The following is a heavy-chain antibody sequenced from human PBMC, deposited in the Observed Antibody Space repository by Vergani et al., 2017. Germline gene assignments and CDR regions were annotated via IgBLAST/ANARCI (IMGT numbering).Heavy chain of an antibody. V-gene: IGHV3-23*01. CDR1: GFTFSSYA. CDR3: AKDPVWFWELQHPPRANWFDP. CDR2: ISGSGGST. D-gene: IGHD3-10*01. Sequence: EVQLLESGGGLVQPGGSLRLSCAASGFTFSSYAMSWVRQAPGKGLEWVSAISGSGGSTYYADSVKGQFTLSRANSKNTLYLQMNSLRAEDTAVYYCAKDPVWFWELQHPPRANWFDPWGQGTLVTVSS. J-gene: IGHJ5*02.